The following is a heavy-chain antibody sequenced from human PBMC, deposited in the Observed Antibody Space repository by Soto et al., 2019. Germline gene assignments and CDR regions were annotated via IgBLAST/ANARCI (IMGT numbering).Heavy chain of an antibody. Sequence: QVQLVQSGAEVKKPGSSVKVSCKASGGTFSSYAISWVRQAHGQGLEWMGGIIPIFGTANYAQKFRGRVTITADESTSTAYMELSSLRSEDTAVYYCARDGDGSGSSYYYYYYGMDVWGQGTTVTVSS. D-gene: IGHD3-10*01. CDR1: GGTFSSYA. J-gene: IGHJ6*02. CDR3: ARDGDGSGSSYYYYYYGMDV. CDR2: IIPIFGTA. V-gene: IGHV1-69*01.